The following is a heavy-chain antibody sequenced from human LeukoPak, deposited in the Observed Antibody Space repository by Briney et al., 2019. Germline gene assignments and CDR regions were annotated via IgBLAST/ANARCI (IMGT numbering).Heavy chain of an antibody. CDR3: ARLRRYGGNSAFGY. CDR1: GYTFNNYW. J-gene: IGHJ4*02. D-gene: IGHD4-23*01. Sequence: PGESLKISCKASGYTFNNYWIGWVRQMPGRGLEWMGMLYPDGSATTYHPSFEGRVTISADKSVTTAYLEWSSLKASDTAMYYCARLRRYGGNSAFGYWGQGTLVTVSS. V-gene: IGHV5-51*01. CDR2: LYPDGSAT.